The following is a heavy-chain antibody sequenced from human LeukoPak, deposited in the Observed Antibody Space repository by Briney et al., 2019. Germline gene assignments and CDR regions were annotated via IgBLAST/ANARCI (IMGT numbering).Heavy chain of an antibody. V-gene: IGHV4-39*07. D-gene: IGHD6-25*01. CDR1: GGSISSSSYY. CDR3: ARTPGGLHSSAADFDY. CDR2: IYYSGRT. Sequence: SETLSLTCTVCGGSISSSSYYWGWIRQPPGKGLEWIGSIYYSGRTYYNPSLKSRVTISVDTSKNQFSLKLSSVTAADTAVYYRARTPGGLHSSAADFDYWGQGTLVTVSS. J-gene: IGHJ4*02.